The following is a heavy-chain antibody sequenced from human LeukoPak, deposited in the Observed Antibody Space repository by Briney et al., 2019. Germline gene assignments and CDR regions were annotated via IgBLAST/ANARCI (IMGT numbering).Heavy chain of an antibody. J-gene: IGHJ1*01. D-gene: IGHD2-21*02. CDR2: IYTSGST. CDR3: ARGPYCGGDCYSHEYFQH. Sequence: PSETLSLTCTVSGGSISSGSYYWSWIRQPAGKGLEWIGRIYTSGSTNYNPSLKSRVTTSVDTSKNQFSLKLSSVTAADTAVYYCARGPYCGGDCYSHEYFQHWGQGTLVTVSS. V-gene: IGHV4-61*02. CDR1: GGSISSGSYY.